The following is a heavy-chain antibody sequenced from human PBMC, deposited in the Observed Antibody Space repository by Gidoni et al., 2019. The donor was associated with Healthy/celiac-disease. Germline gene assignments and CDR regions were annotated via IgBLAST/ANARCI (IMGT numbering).Heavy chain of an antibody. CDR3: ARYGGRYFDL. D-gene: IGHD4-17*01. J-gene: IGHJ2*01. Sequence: VRLVNSGGGWVQPGGSLRLSCAASGFTFSSYSMNWVRQAPGKGLEWVSYISSSSSTIYYADSVKGRFTISRDNAKNSLYLQMNSLRDKDTAVYYCARYGGRYFDLWGRGTLVTVSS. CDR2: ISSSSSTI. V-gene: IGHV3-48*02. CDR1: GFTFSSYS.